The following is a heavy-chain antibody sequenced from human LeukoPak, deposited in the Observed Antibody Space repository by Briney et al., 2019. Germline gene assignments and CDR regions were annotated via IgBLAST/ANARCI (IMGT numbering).Heavy chain of an antibody. V-gene: IGHV3-33*01. J-gene: IGHJ6*04. D-gene: IGHD3-10*01. CDR3: ARDFPYGSGSYYYYYGMDV. CDR2: IWYDGSNK. Sequence: GRSLRLSCAASGFTFSSYGMHWVRQAPGKGLEWVAVIWYDGSNKYYADSVKGRFTISRDNSKNTLYLQMNSLRAEDTAVYYCARDFPYGSGSYYYYYGMDVWGKGTTVTVSS. CDR1: GFTFSSYG.